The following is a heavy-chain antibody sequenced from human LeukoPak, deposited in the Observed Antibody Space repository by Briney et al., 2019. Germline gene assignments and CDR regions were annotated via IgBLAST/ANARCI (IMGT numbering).Heavy chain of an antibody. CDR3: ARGSTADVVDY. Sequence: SETLSLTCTVSGGSISSHYWSWIRQPPGKGLEWIGYTYHSGSTNYNPSLKSRVTISVDTSKNQLSLKLSSVTAADTAVYYCARGSTADVVDYWGQGTLVTVSS. D-gene: IGHD1-26*01. CDR1: GGSISSHY. J-gene: IGHJ4*02. CDR2: TYHSGST. V-gene: IGHV4-59*11.